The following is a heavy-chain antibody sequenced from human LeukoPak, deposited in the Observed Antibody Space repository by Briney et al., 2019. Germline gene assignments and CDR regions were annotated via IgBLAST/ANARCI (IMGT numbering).Heavy chain of an antibody. V-gene: IGHV3-64*01. J-gene: IGHJ4*02. CDR1: GFTFSNYV. D-gene: IGHD6-13*01. Sequence: GGSLRLSCAASGFTFSNYVMHWVRQAPGKGLEYVSAINGNGDTTYCANSVKGRFIISRDNSKNTLYLQMGSLRAEDMAVYYCARKAPAGHFDYWGQGTLVT. CDR3: ARKAPAGHFDY. CDR2: INGNGDTT.